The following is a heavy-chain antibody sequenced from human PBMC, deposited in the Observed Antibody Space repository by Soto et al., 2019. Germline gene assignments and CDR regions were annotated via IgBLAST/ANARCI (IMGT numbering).Heavy chain of an antibody. CDR2: ISGSGGST. CDR3: ARYRTGSRKYYFDY. V-gene: IGHV3-23*01. Sequence: EVQLLESGGGLVQPGGSLRLSCAASGFTFISYAMSWVRQAPGKGLEWVSAISGSGGSTYYADSVKGRFTISRDNSKNTLYLQMNSLRAEDTAVYYCARYRTGSRKYYFDYWGQGTLVTVSS. CDR1: GFTFISYA. J-gene: IGHJ4*02. D-gene: IGHD1-1*01.